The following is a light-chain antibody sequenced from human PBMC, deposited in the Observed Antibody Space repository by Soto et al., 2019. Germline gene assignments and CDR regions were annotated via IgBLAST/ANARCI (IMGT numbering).Light chain of an antibody. CDR1: QSVSSSF. CDR3: QQRSIWPPLT. V-gene: IGKV3-11*01. Sequence: EIVLTQSPGTLSLSPGERATLSCRASQSVSSSFLAWYQQKPGQAPRLLIFDASNRATGIPARFSGSGSGTDFTLTISSLEPEDFAVYYCQQRSIWPPLTFGGGTKVEIK. CDR2: DAS. J-gene: IGKJ4*01.